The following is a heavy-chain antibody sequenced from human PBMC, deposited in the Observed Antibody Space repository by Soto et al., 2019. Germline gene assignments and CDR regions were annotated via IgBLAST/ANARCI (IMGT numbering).Heavy chain of an antibody. D-gene: IGHD5-12*01. J-gene: IGHJ4*02. CDR2: INSEGGGI. CDR3: ARGRRAYSGHDQGYFDY. Sequence: EVNLVESGGGLFQPGGSQSVSCAASGFNFNSYWMHWVRLVPGTGLEWVARINSEGGGISYADSVKGRFTISRDNAKNTVYLQMKSLRVEDTSTYYCARGRRAYSGHDQGYFDYWGQGALVTVSS. CDR1: GFNFNSYW. V-gene: IGHV3-74*01.